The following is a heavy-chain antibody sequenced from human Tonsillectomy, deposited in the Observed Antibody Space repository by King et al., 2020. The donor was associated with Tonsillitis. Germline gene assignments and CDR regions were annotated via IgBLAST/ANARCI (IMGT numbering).Heavy chain of an antibody. CDR3: ARAVYDSSGYYLFDY. D-gene: IGHD3-22*01. Sequence: VQLVQSGAEXKKXGASVXXSCKASGYTFTGYYMHWVXQAPGQGLEWMGWINPNTGVTNDAQKFQGRVTMTRDTSISTAYMELSRLRSDDTAVYYCARAVYDSSGYYLFDYWGQGTLVTVSS. CDR1: GYTFTGYY. J-gene: IGHJ4*02. CDR2: INPNTGVT. V-gene: IGHV1-2*02.